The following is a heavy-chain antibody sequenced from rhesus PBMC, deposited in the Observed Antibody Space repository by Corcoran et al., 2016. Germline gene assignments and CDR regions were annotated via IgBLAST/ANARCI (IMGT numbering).Heavy chain of an antibody. D-gene: IGHD6-25*01. V-gene: IGHV4-147*01. J-gene: IGHJ4*01. Sequence: QVQLQESGPGLVKPSETLSLTCAVSGYSISSNYWSWIRQPPGKGLEWIGYSYGSSGSTYYNPSLKSRVTISTDTAKNQFSLKLSSVTAADTAVYYCARDGYSGSWRFDYWGQGVLVTVSS. CDR3: ARDGYSGSWRFDY. CDR1: GYSISSNY. CDR2: SYGSSGST.